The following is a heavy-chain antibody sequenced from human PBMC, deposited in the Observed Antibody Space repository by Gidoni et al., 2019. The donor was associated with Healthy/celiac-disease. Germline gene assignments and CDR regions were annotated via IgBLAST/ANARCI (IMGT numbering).Heavy chain of an antibody. Sequence: EVQLVESGGCLVKPGGSLRLSCAASGFTFSNAWMSWVRQAPGKGLEWVGSIKSKTDGGTTDYAAPVKGRFTISRDDSKNTLYLQMNSLKTEDTAVYYCTTSEPGDWGQGTMVTVSS. V-gene: IGHV3-15*01. CDR1: GFTFSNAW. J-gene: IGHJ3*01. CDR2: IKSKTDGGTT. D-gene: IGHD2-21*01. CDR3: TTSEPGD.